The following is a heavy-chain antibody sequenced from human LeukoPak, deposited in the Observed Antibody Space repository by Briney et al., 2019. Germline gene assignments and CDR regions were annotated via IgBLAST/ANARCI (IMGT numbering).Heavy chain of an antibody. CDR1: GFSFWSCG. Sequence: GGSPRLSCAASGFSFWSCGMSWVRQAPGKGLEWVSTTTDSGASTWYADSVKGRFTISRDNSKNTLQLQMNSLRAEDTAVYYCARRGVVVTGHYFDYWGQGILVTVSS. D-gene: IGHD2-21*02. CDR2: TTDSGAST. V-gene: IGHV3-23*01. CDR3: ARRGVVVTGHYFDY. J-gene: IGHJ4*02.